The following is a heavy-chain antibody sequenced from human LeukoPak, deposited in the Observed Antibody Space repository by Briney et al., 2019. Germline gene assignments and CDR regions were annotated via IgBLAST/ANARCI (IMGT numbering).Heavy chain of an antibody. V-gene: IGHV3-74*01. CDR1: RFTFNKYR. CDR3: ASNSRYSGTYDDY. CDR2: INGDGSST. J-gene: IGHJ4*02. Sequence: PGGSLRHSCAASRFTFNKYRMFWAPQAPGKGLVWVSRINGDGSSTNYADPVKGRFTISRDNAKNTLYLLMNSLRAEDTAVYYCASNSRYSGTYDDYWGQGTLVTVSS. D-gene: IGHD1-26*01.